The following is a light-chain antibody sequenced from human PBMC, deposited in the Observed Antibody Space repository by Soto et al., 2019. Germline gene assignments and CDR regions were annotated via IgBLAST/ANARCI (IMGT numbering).Light chain of an antibody. CDR2: RDN. CDR1: NSNIGSNT. V-gene: IGLV1-44*01. CDR3: STWDVGLSGHVV. Sequence: QSVLTQPPSASGTPGQRVTMSCSGSNSNIGSNTVNWYQQLPGTAPKLLIYRDNKRPSEVPDRFSGSKSGTSASLAISGLQSEDEADYYCSTWDVGLSGHVVFGGGTKLPVL. J-gene: IGLJ2*01.